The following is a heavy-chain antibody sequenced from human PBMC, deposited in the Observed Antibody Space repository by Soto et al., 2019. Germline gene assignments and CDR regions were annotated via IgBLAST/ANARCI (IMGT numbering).Heavy chain of an antibody. V-gene: IGHV3-23*01. D-gene: IGHD3-10*01. CDR2: ISGSGGST. CDR3: LGDGSGTGPYYYVMDV. CDR1: GFTISSYA. Sequence: GGSLILSCASAGFTISSYAMSWVRQAAGKGLGWVSAISGSGGSTYYADSVKGRFTISRDNSKNTLYLQMNSLRAEDTAVYYCLGDGSGTGPYYYVMDVWGQGTTVTVSS. J-gene: IGHJ6*02.